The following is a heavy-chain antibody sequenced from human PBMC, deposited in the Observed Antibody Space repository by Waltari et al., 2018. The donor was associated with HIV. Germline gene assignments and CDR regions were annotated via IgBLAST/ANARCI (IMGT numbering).Heavy chain of an antibody. Sequence: QVHLVESGGGVVQPGRSLRLPCAASGFIFSHHDVHWVRQAPGKGLEWVAIISYDGSKKQYVDSVKGRFTISRDNSKNTLYLQMNSLRTEDTAVYYCARDSYASGSYGLIDFWGQGTLVTVSS. CDR2: ISYDGSKK. CDR1: GFIFSHHD. J-gene: IGHJ4*02. D-gene: IGHD3-10*01. V-gene: IGHV3-30*03. CDR3: ARDSYASGSYGLIDF.